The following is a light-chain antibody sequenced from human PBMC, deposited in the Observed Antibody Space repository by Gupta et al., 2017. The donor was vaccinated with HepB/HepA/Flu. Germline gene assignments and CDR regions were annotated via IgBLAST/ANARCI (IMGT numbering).Light chain of an antibody. CDR3: SSYTSTTTFV. Sequence: SALTQSPSVFGSPGNSITISCTGTSSDVGGYNYVSCYQQHPAKAPKRMMYYVSNRPSWVSNRLSASKYGNTETLPTSALQPHDDADYYCSSYTSTTTFVLRTGTKVTVL. CDR2: YVS. CDR1: SSDVGGYNY. J-gene: IGLJ1*01. V-gene: IGLV2-14*03.